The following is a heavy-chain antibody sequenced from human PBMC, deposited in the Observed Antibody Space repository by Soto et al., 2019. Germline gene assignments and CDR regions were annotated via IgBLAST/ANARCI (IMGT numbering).Heavy chain of an antibody. CDR3: ARGKGLTYYDFWSGSYYFDY. J-gene: IGHJ4*02. V-gene: IGHV1-2*04. Sequence: ASVKVSCKASGYTFTGYYLHWVRQAPGQGLEWLGWINPNSGGTNIAQKFQGWVTVTRDTSIGTAYMELSRLRSDDTAVYYCARGKGLTYYDFWSGSYYFDYWGQGTLVTVS. CDR1: GYTFTGYY. CDR2: INPNSGGT. D-gene: IGHD3-3*01.